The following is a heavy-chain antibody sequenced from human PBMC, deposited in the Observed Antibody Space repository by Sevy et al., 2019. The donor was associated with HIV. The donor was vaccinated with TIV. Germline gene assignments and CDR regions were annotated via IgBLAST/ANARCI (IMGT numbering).Heavy chain of an antibody. CDR1: GFTFSSHS. D-gene: IGHD3-22*01. V-gene: IGHV3-21*01. CDR3: ARSYYDASGHSTFDY. Sequence: GGSLRLSCAASGFTFSSHSVSWVRQAPGKGLEWVSSLSSSSTYIFHADSVKGRFTISRDNAKNSLYLQMNSLRAEDTAVYYCARSYYDASGHSTFDYWGQGTLVTVSS. CDR2: LSSSSTYI. J-gene: IGHJ4*02.